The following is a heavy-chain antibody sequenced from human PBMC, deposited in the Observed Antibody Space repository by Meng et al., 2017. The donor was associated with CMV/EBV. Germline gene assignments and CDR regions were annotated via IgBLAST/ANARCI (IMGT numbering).Heavy chain of an antibody. J-gene: IGHJ4*02. CDR1: GLTVSSPY. Sequence: GESLKISCVVSGLTVSSPYMSWVRQAPGKGLEWVSVIYSGGTSYHEDNVQGRFTISRDNSKNTVFLQMNSLRAEDTAVYYCATGLGEDGDYTGDFWGQGTLVTVSS. CDR2: IYSGGTS. V-gene: IGHV3-53*01. D-gene: IGHD4-17*01. CDR3: ATGLGEDGDYTGDF.